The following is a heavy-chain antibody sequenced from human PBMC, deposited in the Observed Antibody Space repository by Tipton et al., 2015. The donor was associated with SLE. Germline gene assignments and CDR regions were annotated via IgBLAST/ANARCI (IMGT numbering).Heavy chain of an antibody. D-gene: IGHD3-9*01. CDR3: ARGTSSDILTGPFDS. V-gene: IGHV4-59*01. CDR2: IYYTGRT. Sequence: TLSLTCTVSGGSISSYYWSWIRQPPGKGLEWIGNIYYTGRTNYNPSLKSRVTISLDTSKNQFSLKLSSVTAADTAVYYCARGTSSDILTGPFDSWGQGTPVTVSS. CDR1: GGSISSYY. J-gene: IGHJ4*02.